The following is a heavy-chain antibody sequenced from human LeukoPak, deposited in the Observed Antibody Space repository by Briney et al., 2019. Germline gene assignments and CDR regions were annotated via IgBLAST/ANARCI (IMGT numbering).Heavy chain of an antibody. CDR2: INPHSGGT. V-gene: IGHV1-2*02. CDR3: ARERTMVRGVIKGYFDY. Sequence: ASVKVSCKASGYTFTGYYIHWVRQAPGQGLEWMGWINPHSGGTNYAQKFQGGVTMTRDTSITTAYVELSRLRSDDTAVYYCARERTMVRGVIKGYFDYWGQGTLVTVSS. D-gene: IGHD3-10*01. CDR1: GYTFTGYY. J-gene: IGHJ4*02.